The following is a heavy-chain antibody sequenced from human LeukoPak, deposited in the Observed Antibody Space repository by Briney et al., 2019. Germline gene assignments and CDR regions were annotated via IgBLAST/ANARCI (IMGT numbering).Heavy chain of an antibody. V-gene: IGHV4-59*08. D-gene: IGHD7-27*01. CDR1: GGSISNHF. J-gene: IGHJ4*02. CDR3: ARRPTGDPKFDY. CDR2: IYSSGST. Sequence: KPSETLSLTCSVSGGSISNHFWTCIRQPPPNGLYWIGHIYSSGSTYYNPSLKSRVTISVDTSKNRFSLKLSTVTAADTAVYYCARRPTGDPKFDYWGQGTLVTVSS.